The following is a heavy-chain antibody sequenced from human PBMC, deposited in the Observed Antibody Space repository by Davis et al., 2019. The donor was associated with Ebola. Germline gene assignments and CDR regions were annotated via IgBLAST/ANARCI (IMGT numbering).Heavy chain of an antibody. D-gene: IGHD3-16*02. J-gene: IGHJ4*02. CDR2: INHSGST. Sequence: GSLRLSCTVSGGSISSSSYYWGWIRQPPGKGLEWIGEINHSGSTNYNPSLKSRVTISVDTSKNQFSLKLSSVTAADTAVYYCARGDDYVWGSYRRPFDYWGQGTLVTVSS. CDR1: GGSISSSSYY. V-gene: IGHV4-39*07. CDR3: ARGDDYVWGSYRRPFDY.